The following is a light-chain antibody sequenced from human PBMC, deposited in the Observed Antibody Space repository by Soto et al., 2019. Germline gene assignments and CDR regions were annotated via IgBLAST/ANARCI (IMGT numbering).Light chain of an antibody. V-gene: IGKV3-15*01. J-gene: IGKJ1*01. CDR1: QSVSSN. CDR2: GAS. CDR3: QQYNNWPPIT. Sequence: IVMTQSPATLSVSPGERATLSSRPSQSVSSNLAWYQQKTGQAPRLLIYGASTRATGIPARFSGSGSGTEFTLTISSLQSEDFAVYYCQQYNNWPPITFGQGTKVDIK.